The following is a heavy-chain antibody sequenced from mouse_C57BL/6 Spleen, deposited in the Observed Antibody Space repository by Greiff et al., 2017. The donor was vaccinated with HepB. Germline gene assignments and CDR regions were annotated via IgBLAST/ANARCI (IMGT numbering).Heavy chain of an antibody. CDR1: GYAFSSSW. CDR2: IYPGDGDT. Sequence: QVQLQQSGPELVKPGASVKISCKASGYAFSSSWMNWVKQRPGKGLEWIGRIYPGDGDTNYNGKFKGKATLTADKSSSTAYMQLSSLTSEDSAVYVCARAGHYYGSSCGYCFDYWGQGTTLTVSS. CDR3: ARAGHYYGSSCGYCFDY. V-gene: IGHV1-82*01. D-gene: IGHD1-1*01. J-gene: IGHJ2*01.